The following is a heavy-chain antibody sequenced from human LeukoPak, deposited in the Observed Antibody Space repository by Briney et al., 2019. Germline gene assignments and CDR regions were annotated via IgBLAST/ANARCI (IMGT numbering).Heavy chain of an antibody. D-gene: IGHD3-22*01. CDR3: ARLRPLAYYYDSSSCFDY. CDR2: IKQDGSEK. J-gene: IGHJ4*02. Sequence: PGGSLRLSCAASGFSFNSYWMTWVRQAPGRGLEWVANIKQDGSEKYYVDSVKGRFTISRDNAKNSLYLQMNSLRAEDTAVYYCARLRPLAYYYDSSSCFDYWGQGTLVTVSS. CDR1: GFSFNSYW. V-gene: IGHV3-7*01.